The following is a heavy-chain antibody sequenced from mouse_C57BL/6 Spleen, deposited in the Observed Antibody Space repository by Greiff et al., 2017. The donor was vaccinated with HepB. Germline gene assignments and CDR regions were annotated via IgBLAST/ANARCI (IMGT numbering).Heavy chain of an antibody. D-gene: IGHD2-4*01. V-gene: IGHV1-42*01. CDR3: ARKITEWYFDV. Sequence: VQLQQSGPELVKPGASVKISCKASGYSFTGYYMNWVKQSPEKSLEWIGEINPSTGGTTYNQKFKAKATLTVDKSSSTAYMQLKSLTSEDSAVYYWARKITEWYFDVWGTGTTVTVSS. CDR1: GYSFTGYY. J-gene: IGHJ1*03. CDR2: INPSTGGT.